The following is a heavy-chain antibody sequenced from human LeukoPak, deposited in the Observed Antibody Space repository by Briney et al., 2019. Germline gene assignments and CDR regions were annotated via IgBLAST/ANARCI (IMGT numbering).Heavy chain of an antibody. D-gene: IGHD3-22*01. CDR1: GFTFSSYG. V-gene: IGHV3-30*02. CDR2: IRYDGSNK. Sequence: GGSLRLSCAASGFTFSSYGMHWVRQAPGKGLEWVAFIRYDGSNKYYADSVKGRFTISRDNSKNTLYLQMNSLRAEDTAVYYCARDLYYDSSGYFRWWGQGTLVTVSS. J-gene: IGHJ4*02. CDR3: ARDLYYDSSGYFRW.